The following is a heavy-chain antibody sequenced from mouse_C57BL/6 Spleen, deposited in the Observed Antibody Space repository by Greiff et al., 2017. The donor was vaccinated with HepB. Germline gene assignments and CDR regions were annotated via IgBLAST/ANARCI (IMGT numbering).Heavy chain of an antibody. Sequence: VQLKESGAELVKPGASVKLSCTASGFNIKDYYMHWVKQRTEQGLEWIGRIDPEDGETKYAPKFQGKATITADTSSNTAYLQLSSLTSEDTAVYYCADYYYGSSPYYYAMDYWGQGTSVTVSS. CDR1: GFNIKDYY. D-gene: IGHD1-1*01. J-gene: IGHJ4*01. CDR2: IDPEDGET. CDR3: ADYYYGSSPYYYAMDY. V-gene: IGHV14-2*01.